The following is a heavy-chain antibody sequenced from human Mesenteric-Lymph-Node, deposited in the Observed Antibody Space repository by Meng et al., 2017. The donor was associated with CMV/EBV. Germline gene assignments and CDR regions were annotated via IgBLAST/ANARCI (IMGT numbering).Heavy chain of an antibody. CDR3: AKDRSAFLEQNAFDG. J-gene: IGHJ3*01. V-gene: IGHV3-9*01. D-gene: IGHD3-3*02. Sequence: GGSLRLSCAASGFTFDDYAMHWVRQAQGKGLEWVSGISWNSGSIGYVDSVKGRFTISRDNAKNSLYLQMNSLRAEDTALYYCAKDRSAFLEQNAFDGWGQGTLVTVSS. CDR1: GFTFDDYA. CDR2: ISWNSGSI.